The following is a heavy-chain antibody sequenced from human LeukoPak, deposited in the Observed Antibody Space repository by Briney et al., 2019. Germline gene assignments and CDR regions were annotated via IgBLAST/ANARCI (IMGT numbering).Heavy chain of an antibody. CDR3: ARTLRVAYSSSLFDP. J-gene: IGHJ5*02. CDR2: IKQDGSEK. Sequence: PGGSLRLSCAASGFTFSSYWMSWVRQAPGKGLEWVANIKQDGSEKYYVDSVKGRFTISRDNAKNSLYLQMNSLRAEDTAVYYCARTLRVAYSSSLFDPWGQGTLVTVSS. CDR1: GFTFSSYW. V-gene: IGHV3-7*01. D-gene: IGHD6-13*01.